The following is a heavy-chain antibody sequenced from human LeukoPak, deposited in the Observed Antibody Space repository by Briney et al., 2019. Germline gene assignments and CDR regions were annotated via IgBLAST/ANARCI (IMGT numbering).Heavy chain of an antibody. CDR3: ASGYCSSISCYEGPFDY. Sequence: PGGSLRLSCAASGFTFSSYAMHWVRQAPGKGLEWVAVISYDGSNKYYADSVKGRFTISRDNSKNTLYLQMNSLRAEDTAVYYCASGYCSSISCYEGPFDYWGQGTLVTVSS. D-gene: IGHD2-2*01. J-gene: IGHJ4*02. CDR2: ISYDGSNK. V-gene: IGHV3-30-3*01. CDR1: GFTFSSYA.